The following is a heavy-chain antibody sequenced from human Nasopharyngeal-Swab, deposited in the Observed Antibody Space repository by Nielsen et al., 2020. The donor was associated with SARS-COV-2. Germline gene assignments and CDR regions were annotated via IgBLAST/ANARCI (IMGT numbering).Heavy chain of an antibody. J-gene: IGHJ4*02. CDR3: ARGLDSSSWLDY. CDR1: GYTFTSYD. CDR2: MNPNSGNT. V-gene: IGHV1-8*01. Sequence: ASVKVSCKASGYTFTSYDINWVRQATGQGLEWVGWMNPNSGNTGYAQKFQGRVTMTRNTSISTAYMELSSLRSEDTAVYYCARGLDSSSWLDYWGQGTLVTVSS. D-gene: IGHD6-13*01.